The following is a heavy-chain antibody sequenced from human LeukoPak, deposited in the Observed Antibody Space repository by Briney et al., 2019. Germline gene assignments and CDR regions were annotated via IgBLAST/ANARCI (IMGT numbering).Heavy chain of an antibody. Sequence: GASVKVSCKASGYTFTSYGISWVRQAPGQGLEWMGWISAYNGNTNYAQKLQSRVTMTTDTSTSTAYMELRSLRSDDTAVYYCARDHAAPYSSSPGGWFDPWGQGTLVTVSS. CDR3: ARDHAAPYSSSPGGWFDP. D-gene: IGHD6-6*01. V-gene: IGHV1-18*01. CDR2: ISAYNGNT. J-gene: IGHJ5*02. CDR1: GYTFTSYG.